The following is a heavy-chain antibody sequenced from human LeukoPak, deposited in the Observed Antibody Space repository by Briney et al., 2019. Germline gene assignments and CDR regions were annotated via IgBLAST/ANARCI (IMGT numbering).Heavy chain of an antibody. CDR1: GFTVSSNS. Sequence: GGSLRLSCAASGFTVSSNSMSWVRQAPGKGLEWVSVVYYGGTTNHADSVKGRFTISRDNSKNTVYLQMNSLRAGDTALYYCARVPYYYDSSGHRTDTEFDFWGQGTLVTVSS. D-gene: IGHD3-22*01. CDR2: VYYGGTT. CDR3: ARVPYYYDSSGHRTDTEFDF. V-gene: IGHV3-66*01. J-gene: IGHJ4*02.